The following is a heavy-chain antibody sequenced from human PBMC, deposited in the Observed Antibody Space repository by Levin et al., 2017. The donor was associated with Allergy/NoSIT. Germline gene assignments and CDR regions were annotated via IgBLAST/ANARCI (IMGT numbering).Heavy chain of an antibody. D-gene: IGHD6-19*01. J-gene: IGHJ4*02. Sequence: GGSLRLSCAASGFTFSSYWMSWVRQAPGKGLEWVANIKQDGSEKYYVDSVKGRFTISRDNAKNSLYLQMNSLRAEDTAVYYCARGFRIAVAAQRSYYFDYWGQGTLVTVSS. CDR2: IKQDGSEK. CDR3: ARGFRIAVAAQRSYYFDY. V-gene: IGHV3-7*01. CDR1: GFTFSSYW.